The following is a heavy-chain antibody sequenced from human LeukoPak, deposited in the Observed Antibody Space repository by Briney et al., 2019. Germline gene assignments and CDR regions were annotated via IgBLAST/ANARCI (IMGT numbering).Heavy chain of an antibody. Sequence: GGSLRLSCAASGFTFSSYAMSWVRQAPGKGLEWVSAISGSGGSTYFADSVKGRFTISRDNSKNTLYLQMNSLRAEDTAVYYCARLWELHDAFDIWGQGTMVTVSS. CDR1: GFTFSSYA. J-gene: IGHJ3*02. CDR3: ARLWELHDAFDI. D-gene: IGHD1-26*01. V-gene: IGHV3-23*01. CDR2: ISGSGGST.